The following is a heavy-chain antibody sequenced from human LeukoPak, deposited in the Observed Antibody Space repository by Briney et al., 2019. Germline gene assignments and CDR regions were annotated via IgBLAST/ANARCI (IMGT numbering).Heavy chain of an antibody. CDR3: AREGYCSGGRCYCDYH. Sequence: GGSLRLSCAASGFTFSNYWMNWVRQAPGKGLEWVANINEDGSAKYYVDSVKGRFTISRDNAKNSLYLQMNSLRAEDTAVYYCAREGYCSGGRCYCDYHWGQGTLVTVSS. CDR1: GFTFSNYW. D-gene: IGHD2-15*01. V-gene: IGHV3-7*03. J-gene: IGHJ5*02. CDR2: INEDGSAK.